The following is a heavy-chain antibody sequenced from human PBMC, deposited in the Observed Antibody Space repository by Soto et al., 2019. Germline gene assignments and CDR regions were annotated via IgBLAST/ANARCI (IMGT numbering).Heavy chain of an antibody. CDR3: ARAMTTVTTIDY. CDR2: IYHSGST. D-gene: IGHD4-17*01. V-gene: IGHV4-30-2*01. J-gene: IGHJ4*02. CDR1: GGSISSGGYS. Sequence: LSLTCSVSGGSISSGGYSWSWFRQPPGKGLEWIGYIYHSGSTYYNPSLKSRVTISVDRSKNQFSLKLSSVTAADTAVYYCARAMTTVTTIDYWGQGPLVTVS.